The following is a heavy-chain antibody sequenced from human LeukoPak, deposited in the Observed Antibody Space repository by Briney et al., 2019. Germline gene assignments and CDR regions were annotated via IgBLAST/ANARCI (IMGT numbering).Heavy chain of an antibody. J-gene: IGHJ4*02. CDR2: IYHSGST. CDR3: ARLYYDILTGYYYFDY. D-gene: IGHD3-9*01. V-gene: IGHV4-4*02. CDR1: GGSISSSNW. Sequence: PSGTLSLTCAVSGGSISSSNWWSWVRQPPGKGLEWIGEIYHSGSTNYNPSLKSRVTISVDKSKNQFSLKLSSVTAADTAVYYCARLYYDILTGYYYFDYWGQGTLVTVSS.